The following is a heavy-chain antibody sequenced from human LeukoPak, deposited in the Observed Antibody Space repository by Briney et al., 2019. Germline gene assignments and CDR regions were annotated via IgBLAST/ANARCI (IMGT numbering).Heavy chain of an antibody. D-gene: IGHD5-18*01. Sequence: SETLSLTCTVSGGFISSYYWSWIRQPPGKGLEWIGYVYYSGSTNYNPSLNSRVTISVDTSKKQFSLKLSSVTAADTAVYYCARSGYSYGADAVDIWGQGTMVTVSS. V-gene: IGHV4-59*01. CDR2: VYYSGST. CDR1: GGFISSYY. J-gene: IGHJ3*02. CDR3: ARSGYSYGADAVDI.